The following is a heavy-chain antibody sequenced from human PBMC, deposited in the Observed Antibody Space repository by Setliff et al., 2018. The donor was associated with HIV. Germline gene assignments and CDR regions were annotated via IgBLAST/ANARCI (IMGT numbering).Heavy chain of an antibody. CDR3: ARAPSTMIVVVNHLPLAAFAL. J-gene: IGHJ3*01. Sequence: SETLXXTCTVSXXSISSQYGSWIRQPPGKGXXXVGSIYYSGNTNYNPSLKSRVTISVDTSKNKLSLKMTSVTAADTAVYYCARAPSTMIVVVNHLPLAAFALWGQGTMVTVSS. CDR1: XXSISSQY. V-gene: IGHV4-59*11. D-gene: IGHD3-22*01. CDR2: IYYSGNT.